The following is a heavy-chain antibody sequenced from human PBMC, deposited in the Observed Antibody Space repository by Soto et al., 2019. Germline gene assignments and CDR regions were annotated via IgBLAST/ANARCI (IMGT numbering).Heavy chain of an antibody. CDR1: GGSISSGDYY. V-gene: IGHV4-30-4*01. CDR2: IYYSGST. CDR3: AGMYYDILTGLGYYYGMDV. J-gene: IGHJ6*02. D-gene: IGHD3-9*01. Sequence: SETLSLTCTVSGGSISSGDYYWSWIRQPPGKGLEWIGYIYYSGSTYYNPSLKSRVTISVDASKNQFSLKLSSVTAADTAVYYCAGMYYDILTGLGYYYGMDVWGQGTTVTVSS.